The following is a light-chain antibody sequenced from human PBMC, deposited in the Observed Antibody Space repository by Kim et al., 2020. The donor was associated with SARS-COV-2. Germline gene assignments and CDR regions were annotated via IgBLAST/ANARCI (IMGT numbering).Light chain of an antibody. CDR2: WAS. CDR1: QSVLYHFNSANY. CDR3: QQYLDPPYS. Sequence: RATINCKSSQSVLYHFNSANYLSWYQQKPGQSPKLLIYWASTRESGVPDRFSGSGSGTDFTLTINNLQAEDVAVYYCQQYLDPPYSFGQGTKLEI. J-gene: IGKJ2*03. V-gene: IGKV4-1*01.